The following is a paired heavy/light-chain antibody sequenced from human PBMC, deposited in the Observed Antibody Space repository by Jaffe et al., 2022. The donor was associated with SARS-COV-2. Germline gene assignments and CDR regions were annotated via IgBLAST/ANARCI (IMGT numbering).Heavy chain of an antibody. Sequence: QVQLQQSGPGLVKPSQTLSLICAISGDSVSSNIAAWNWIRQSPSRGLEWLGRTYYRSKWYSDYAVSVKSRITINSDTSKNQFSLQLNSVTPEDTAVYYCAREGGRGRLDPWVQGTLVTVSS. D-gene: IGHD2-15*01. CDR1: GDSVSSNIAA. CDR3: AREGGRGRLDP. CDR2: TYYRSKWYS. V-gene: IGHV6-1*01. J-gene: IGHJ5*02.
Light chain of an antibody. CDR1: QTIVSN. CDR2: AAS. Sequence: DIQMTQSPSSLSASVGDRVTITCRASQTIVSNLNWYKQKPGKAPDLLIYAASILQSGVPSRFSGSGSGTDFTLTISSLQPEDFATYYCHQSYNTPYSFGQGTNLEIK. CDR3: HQSYNTPYS. J-gene: IGKJ2*03. V-gene: IGKV1-39*01.